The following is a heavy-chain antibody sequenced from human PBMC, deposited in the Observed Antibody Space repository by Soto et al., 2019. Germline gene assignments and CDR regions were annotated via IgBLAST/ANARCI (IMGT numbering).Heavy chain of an antibody. CDR2: TWYDGSNK. D-gene: IGHD3-3*01. CDR1: GFTFSSYG. V-gene: IGHV3-33*01. CDR3: ARLDHYYYYMDV. Sequence: QVQLVESGGGVVQPGRSLRLSCAASGFTFSSYGMHWVRQAPGKGLEWVAVTWYDGSNKYYADSVKGRFTISRDNSKNTLYLQMNSLRAEDTAVYYCARLDHYYYYMDVWGKGTTVTVSS. J-gene: IGHJ6*03.